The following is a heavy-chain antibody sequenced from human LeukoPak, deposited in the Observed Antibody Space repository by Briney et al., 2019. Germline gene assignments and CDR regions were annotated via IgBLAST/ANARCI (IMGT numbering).Heavy chain of an antibody. J-gene: IGHJ4*02. D-gene: IGHD3-3*01. CDR1: GFTFSSYA. V-gene: IGHV3-30*04. CDR3: ARLREIPVFGVVTKSTSYFDY. Sequence: PGGSLRLSCAASGFTFSSYAMHWVRQAPGKGLEWVAVISYDGSNKYYADSVKGRFTISRDNSKNTLYLQMNSLGAEDTAVYYCARLREIPVFGVVTKSTSYFDYWGQGTLVTVSS. CDR2: ISYDGSNK.